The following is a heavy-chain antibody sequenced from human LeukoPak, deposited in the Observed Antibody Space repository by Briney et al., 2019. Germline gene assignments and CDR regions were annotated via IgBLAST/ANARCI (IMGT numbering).Heavy chain of an antibody. CDR3: AGTVSGYSWGVWFDP. CDR1: RYTFTSYG. D-gene: IGHD3-22*01. V-gene: IGHV1-18*01. J-gene: IGHJ5*01. Sequence: ASVKVSCKASRYTFTSYGISWVRQAPGQGLEWMGWTNTYNGNTNYAQNLQGRVTMATDTSTSTAYMELRSLRSDDTAVYYCAGTVSGYSWGVWFDPWGQGTLVTVSS. CDR2: TNTYNGNT.